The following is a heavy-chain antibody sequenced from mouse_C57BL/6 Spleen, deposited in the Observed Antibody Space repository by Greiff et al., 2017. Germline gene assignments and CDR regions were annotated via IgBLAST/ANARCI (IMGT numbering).Heavy chain of an antibody. CDR3: AREKDHLYYDTTRAMDY. J-gene: IGHJ4*01. CDR2: IYPGSGST. CDR1: GYTFTSYW. Sequence: VKLQQPGAELVKPGASVKMSCKASGYTFTSYWITWVKQRPGQGLEWIGDIYPGSGSTNYNEKFKSKATLTVDTSSSTAYMQLSSLTSEDSAVYYCAREKDHLYYDTTRAMDYWGQGTSVTVSS. D-gene: IGHD2-4*01. V-gene: IGHV1-55*01.